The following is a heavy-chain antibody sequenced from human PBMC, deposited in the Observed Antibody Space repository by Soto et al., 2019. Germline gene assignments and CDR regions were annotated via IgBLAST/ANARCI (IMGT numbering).Heavy chain of an antibody. CDR3: ARDQKGDGDNFSYYYGMDV. Sequence: ASVKVSCKASGYTFTGYYMHWVRQAPGQGLEWMGWINPNSGGTNYAQKIQGRVTMTRGTSISTAYMELSRRRSDDTAVYYCARDQKGDGDNFSYYYGMDVWGQGTTVTVSS. J-gene: IGHJ6*02. CDR1: GYTFTGYY. V-gene: IGHV1-2*02. CDR2: INPNSGGT.